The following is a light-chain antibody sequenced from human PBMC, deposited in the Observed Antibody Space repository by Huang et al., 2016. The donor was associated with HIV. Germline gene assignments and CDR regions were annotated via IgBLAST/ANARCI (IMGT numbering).Light chain of an antibody. CDR1: TSINHY. J-gene: IGKJ4*01. CDR3: QQLNSYPLT. Sequence: IQLTQPPFSLSASVGDRITITCRASTSINHYLTWYKQKPGKAPKFLIYGASTLDTGVPSRFSGSGSGTDFTLTISCLQPEDFATYYCQQLNSYPLTFGGGTKVEIK. V-gene: IGKV1-9*01. CDR2: GAS.